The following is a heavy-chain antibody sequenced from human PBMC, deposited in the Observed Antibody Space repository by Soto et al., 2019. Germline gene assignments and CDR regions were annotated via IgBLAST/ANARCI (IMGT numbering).Heavy chain of an antibody. CDR2: IVVGSGNT. CDR3: AASSTDLEWLLSPFY. V-gene: IGHV1-58*02. D-gene: IGHD3-3*01. Sequence: ASVKVSCKASGFTFTSSAMQWVRQARGQRLEWIGWIVVGSGNTNYAQKFQERVTITRDMPTSTAYMELSSLRSEDTAVYYCAASSTDLEWLLSPFYWGQGTLVTVS. J-gene: IGHJ4*02. CDR1: GFTFTSSA.